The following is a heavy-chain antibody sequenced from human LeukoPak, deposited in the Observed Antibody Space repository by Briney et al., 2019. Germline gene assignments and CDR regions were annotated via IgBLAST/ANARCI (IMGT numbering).Heavy chain of an antibody. Sequence: GASVKVSCKASGYTFTGYYMHWVRQAPGQGLEWMGWINPNSGGTNYAQKFQGRVTMTRDTSISTAYMELSRLRSDDTAVYYCARGRRAGYDSWFYYYYYYMDVWGKGTTVTISS. CDR2: INPNSGGT. V-gene: IGHV1-2*02. CDR3: ARGRRAGYDSWFYYYYYYMDV. CDR1: GYTFTGYY. J-gene: IGHJ6*03. D-gene: IGHD5-12*01.